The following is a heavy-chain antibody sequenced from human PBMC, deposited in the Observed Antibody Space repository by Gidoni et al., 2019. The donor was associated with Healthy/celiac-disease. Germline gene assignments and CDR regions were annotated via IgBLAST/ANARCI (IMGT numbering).Heavy chain of an antibody. J-gene: IGHJ4*02. V-gene: IGHV3-23*01. CDR1: GVTFSSDA. CDR3: AKDSAQYYYDSSGYYLYFDY. Sequence: EGQLLESGGGLVQRGGSRRLSCSASGVTFSSDAMSWVRQAPVKGLVCVSAISGSCGRTYYAYSVKGRFTISIANSKHTLYLQMNSLRAEDTAVYYCAKDSAQYYYDSSGYYLYFDYWGQGTLVTVSS. D-gene: IGHD3-22*01. CDR2: ISGSCGRT.